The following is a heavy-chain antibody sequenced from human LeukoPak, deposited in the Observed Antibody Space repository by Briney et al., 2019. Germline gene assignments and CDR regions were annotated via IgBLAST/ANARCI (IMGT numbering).Heavy chain of an antibody. V-gene: IGHV3-23*01. J-gene: IGHJ4*02. CDR1: GFSFDVHA. CDR3: AKDWTSHNGVYDCLDF. D-gene: IGHD3-16*01. CDR2: IGGPAET. Sequence: GGSLRLSCAASGFSFDVHAMTWVRQAPWKGPEWVATIGGPAETFYADSVRGRFTISRDNSRYTLYLQMNRLRAEDSALYYCAKDWTSHNGVYDCLDFWGQGTQVTVSS.